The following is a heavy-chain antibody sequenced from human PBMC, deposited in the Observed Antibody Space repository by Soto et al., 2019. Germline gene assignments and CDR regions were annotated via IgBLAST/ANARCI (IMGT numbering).Heavy chain of an antibody. Sequence: GGSLRLSCAASGFTFSRFSMHWVRQAPGKGLAWVAVISYDGSNTHYAESVKGRFNISRDDSKNTVYLQMNNLRGEDSAVYYCARDHGMFLSYYYYGMDVWGQGTTVTVSS. CDR2: ISYDGSNT. J-gene: IGHJ6*02. D-gene: IGHD3-10*02. V-gene: IGHV3-30-3*01. CDR1: GFTFSRFS. CDR3: ARDHGMFLSYYYYGMDV.